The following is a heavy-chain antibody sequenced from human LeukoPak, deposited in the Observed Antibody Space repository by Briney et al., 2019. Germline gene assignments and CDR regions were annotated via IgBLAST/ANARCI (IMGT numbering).Heavy chain of an antibody. CDR1: GFTFSASS. Sequence: GGSLRLSCAASGFTFSASSMNWVCQAPGKGLEWVSSISSSSTYIYYAGSMKGRFAISRDNAKNSLYLQMNSLRAEDTAVYYCARSRSGSYRDAFDIWGQGTMVTVSS. CDR2: ISSSSTYI. CDR3: ARSRSGSYRDAFDI. J-gene: IGHJ3*02. V-gene: IGHV3-21*01. D-gene: IGHD1-26*01.